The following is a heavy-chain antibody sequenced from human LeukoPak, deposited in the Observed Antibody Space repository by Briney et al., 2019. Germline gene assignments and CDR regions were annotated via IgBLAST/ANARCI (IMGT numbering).Heavy chain of an antibody. V-gene: IGHV1-69*04. D-gene: IGHD5-12*01. CDR1: RRTVTIYA. CDR2: IIPILGIG. J-gene: IGHJ4*02. Sequence: SVRLSYKPARRTVTIYAISWGPQSARQRGRGRGRIIPILGIGNYAQKFQGRVTITADKSTSTAYLELSSLRSEDTAVYYCASEVDIVATGGPGDYWGQGTLVTVSS. CDR3: ASEVDIVATGGPGDY.